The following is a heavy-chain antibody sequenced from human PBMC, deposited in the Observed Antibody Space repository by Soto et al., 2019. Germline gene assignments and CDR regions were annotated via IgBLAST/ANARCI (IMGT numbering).Heavy chain of an antibody. D-gene: IGHD2-8*01. CDR3: ARRERRYCTNGVCYYFDY. CDR2: IYPGDSDT. J-gene: IGHJ4*02. CDR1: GYSFTSYW. V-gene: IGHV5-51*01. Sequence: LGESLKISCKGSGYSFTSYWLGWVRQMPGKGLEWMGIIYPGDSDTRYSPSFQGQVTISADKSISTAYLQWSSLKASDTAMYYCARRERRYCTNGVCYYFDYWGQGTLVTVSS.